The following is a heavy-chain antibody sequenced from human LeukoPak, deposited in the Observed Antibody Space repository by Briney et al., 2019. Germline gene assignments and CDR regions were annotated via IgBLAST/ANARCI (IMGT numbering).Heavy chain of an antibody. CDR3: VRDYDGDLDY. Sequence: GGSLRLSCAASGFTFDDYAIHWVRQAPGKGLEWVSGISWNSGSIGYADSVKGRFTISRDNAKNSLYLQMNGLRVEDTALYYCVRDYDGDLDYWGQGTLVTVSS. V-gene: IGHV3-9*01. CDR2: ISWNSGSI. J-gene: IGHJ4*02. CDR1: GFTFDDYA. D-gene: IGHD4-23*01.